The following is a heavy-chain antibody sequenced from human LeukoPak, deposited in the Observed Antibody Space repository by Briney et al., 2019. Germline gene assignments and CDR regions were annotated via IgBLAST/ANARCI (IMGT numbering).Heavy chain of an antibody. J-gene: IGHJ4*02. CDR1: GFTFGDYY. Sequence: GASLRLSCAASGFTFGDYYMSWIRQAPGKGLEWISFISSSGSTVYYADSVKGRFTISRDNAKNSLYLQMNSLRAEDTAVYYCARSYNWNSEIDYWGQGTLVTVSS. CDR2: ISSSGSTV. D-gene: IGHD1-7*01. V-gene: IGHV3-11*01. CDR3: ARSYNWNSEIDY.